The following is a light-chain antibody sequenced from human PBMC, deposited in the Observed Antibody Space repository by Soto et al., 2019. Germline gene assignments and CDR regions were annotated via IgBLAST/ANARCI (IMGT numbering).Light chain of an antibody. V-gene: IGKV3-11*01. J-gene: IGKJ5*01. CDR2: DAS. Sequence: EIVLTQSPATLSLSPGEGATLSCRASQSVSSYLAWYQQKPSQAPRLLIYDASNRATGIPARFSGSGSGTDFTLTISSLEPEDFAVYYCQQRSNWLSITFGQGTRLEIK. CDR1: QSVSSY. CDR3: QQRSNWLSIT.